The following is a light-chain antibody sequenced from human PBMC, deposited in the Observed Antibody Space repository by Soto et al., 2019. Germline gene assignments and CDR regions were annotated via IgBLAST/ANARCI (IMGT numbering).Light chain of an antibody. J-gene: IGKJ4*01. V-gene: IGKV1D-16*01. CDR1: QPIRTW. CDR2: AAS. CDR3: QQYQTHPLT. Sequence: DIQMTQSPSSLSASVGDRVTITCRASQPIRTWVAWYQQKPDQAPKTLISAASTLESGVPSRFSGSGSGTDFTLTISRLQPEEFATYYRQQYQTHPLTFGGGTMVDIK.